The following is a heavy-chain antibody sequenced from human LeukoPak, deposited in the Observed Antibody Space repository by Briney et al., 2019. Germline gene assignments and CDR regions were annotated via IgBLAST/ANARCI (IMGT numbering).Heavy chain of an antibody. CDR2: ISWDGGST. CDR3: AKDNSCSSTSCYAGGFYYYYYGMDV. J-gene: IGHJ6*04. D-gene: IGHD2-2*01. V-gene: IGHV3-43D*04. Sequence: GGSLRLSCAASGFTFDDYAMHWVRQAPGKGLEWVSLISWDGGSTYYADSVKGRFTISSDNSKNSLYLQMNSLRAEDTALYYCAKDNSCSSTSCYAGGFYYYYYGMDVWGKGTTVTVSS. CDR1: GFTFDDYA.